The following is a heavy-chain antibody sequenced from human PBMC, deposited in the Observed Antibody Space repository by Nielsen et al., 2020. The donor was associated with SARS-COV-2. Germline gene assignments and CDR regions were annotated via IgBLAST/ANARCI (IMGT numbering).Heavy chain of an antibody. CDR3: AGRRSSWDY. V-gene: IGHV3-11*03. J-gene: IGHJ4*02. CDR1: GFTFSDYY. D-gene: IGHD2-2*01. Sequence: GGSLRLSCAASGFTFSDYYMSWIRQAPGKGLEWVSYISSSSSYTNYADSVKGRFTISRDNAKNSLFLQMNSLRAEDTAVYYCAGRRSSWDYWGQGTLVTVSS. CDR2: ISSSSSYT.